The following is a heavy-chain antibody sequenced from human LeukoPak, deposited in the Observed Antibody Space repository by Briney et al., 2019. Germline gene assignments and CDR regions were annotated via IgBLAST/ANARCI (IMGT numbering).Heavy chain of an antibody. CDR3: AKDRLTFLWFGELYYDAFDI. Sequence: GGSLRLSCAASGFTFSSYGMHWVRQAPGKGLEWVAVISYDGSNKYYADSVKGRFTISRDNSKNTLYLQMNSLRAEDTAVYYCAKDRLTFLWFGELYYDAFDIWGQGTMVTVSS. V-gene: IGHV3-30*18. CDR2: ISYDGSNK. CDR1: GFTFSSYG. D-gene: IGHD3-10*01. J-gene: IGHJ3*02.